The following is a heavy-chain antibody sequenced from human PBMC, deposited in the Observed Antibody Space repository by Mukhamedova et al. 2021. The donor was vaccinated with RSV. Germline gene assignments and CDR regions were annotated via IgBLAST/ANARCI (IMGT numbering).Heavy chain of an antibody. D-gene: IGHD2-2*01. Sequence: YMGWIRQPPGKGLEWIGSIYYSGSTYYNPSLKSRVTISVDTSKNQFSLKLSSVTAADTAVYYCARMRESLVPADAVDIWGQGTMVTVS. CDR2: IYYSGST. CDR3: ARMRESLVPADAVDI. CDR1: Y. J-gene: IGHJ3*02. V-gene: IGHV4-39*01.